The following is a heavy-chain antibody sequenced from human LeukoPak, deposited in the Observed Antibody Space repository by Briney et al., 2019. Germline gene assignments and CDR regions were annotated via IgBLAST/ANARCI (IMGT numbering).Heavy chain of an antibody. V-gene: IGHV1-18*01. J-gene: IGHJ4*02. CDR3: ARDPSIAAAGRGYFDD. CDR2: ISGYNGNR. D-gene: IGHD6-13*01. Sequence: VASVKVSCKASGYTFTSNGISWVRQAPGQGLEWRGWISGYNGNRKYGQKFQDRVAMTTDTSTNTAHMELRTLRSDDTAIYYCARDPSIAAAGRGYFDDWGQGTLVTVSS. CDR1: GYTFTSNG.